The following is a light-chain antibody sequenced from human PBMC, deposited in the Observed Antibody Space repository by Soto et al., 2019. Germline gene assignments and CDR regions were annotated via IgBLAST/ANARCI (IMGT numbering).Light chain of an antibody. CDR3: QQSYSSPYT. J-gene: IGKJ2*01. CDR2: STS. CDR1: QDINKY. Sequence: DSQMTQSPSSLSAAVGDRVTITGRASQDINKYLNWYHQTPGKAPKLLIFSTSTLYSGVPSRFSGSRSGTDCTLTISSLQPEDFATYYCQQSYSSPYTFGQGTKVEIK. V-gene: IGKV1-39*01.